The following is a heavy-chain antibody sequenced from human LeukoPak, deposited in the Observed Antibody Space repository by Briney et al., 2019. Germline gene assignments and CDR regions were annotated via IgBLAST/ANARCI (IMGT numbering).Heavy chain of an antibody. J-gene: IGHJ4*02. D-gene: IGHD2-2*01. CDR1: GFTFGSYA. Sequence: GGSLRLSCAASGFTFGSYAMNWARQAPGKGLEWVSAISGSGARTYYADSVKGRFTISRDNSKNTLYLQMNSLRAEDTAIYYCAKAALRYQLLSSLDYWGQGTLVT. V-gene: IGHV3-23*01. CDR3: AKAALRYQLLSSLDY. CDR2: ISGSGART.